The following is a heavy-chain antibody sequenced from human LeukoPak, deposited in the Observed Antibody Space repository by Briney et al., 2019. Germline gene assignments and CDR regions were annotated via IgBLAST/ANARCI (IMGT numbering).Heavy chain of an antibody. CDR3: ARDSQYYYYYYMDV. CDR2: IYYSGST. J-gene: IGHJ6*03. Sequence: TSETLSLTCTVSGGSISSYYWSWIRQPPGKGLEWIGYIYYSGSTNYNPSLKSRVTISVDTSKNQFSLKLSSVTAADTAVYYCARDSQYYYYYYMDVWGKGTTVTVSS. CDR1: GGSISSYY. V-gene: IGHV4-59*01.